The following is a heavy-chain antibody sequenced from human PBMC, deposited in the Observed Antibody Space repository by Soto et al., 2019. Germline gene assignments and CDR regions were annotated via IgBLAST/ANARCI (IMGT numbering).Heavy chain of an antibody. CDR2: IYHSGST. CDR1: GGSFSGYY. Sequence: QVQLQQWGAGLLKPSETLSLTCAVYGGSFSGYYWSWIRQPPGTGLEWLVEIYHSGSTNYNPSLKSRVTISVDTSRNHFSLRLSSVTAADTAVYYCARGPKSAWAFDIWGQGTMVTVSS. CDR3: ARGPKSAWAFDI. J-gene: IGHJ3*02. V-gene: IGHV4-34*01.